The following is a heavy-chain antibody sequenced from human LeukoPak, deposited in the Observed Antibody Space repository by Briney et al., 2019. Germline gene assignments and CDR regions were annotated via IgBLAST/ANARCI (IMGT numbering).Heavy chain of an antibody. CDR3: ARGSSKSQYTSGWYYDY. CDR2: ISYDGSTE. V-gene: IGHV3-30*04. CDR1: GFTFSNYA. J-gene: IGHJ4*02. D-gene: IGHD6-19*01. Sequence: PGRSLRLSCAASGFTFSNYAIHWVRQAPGKGLEWVAVISYDGSTEYYADSVKGRFTISRDNYKNTLYLQMNSLRAVDTAVYYCARGSSKSQYTSGWYYDYWGQGSLVTVSS.